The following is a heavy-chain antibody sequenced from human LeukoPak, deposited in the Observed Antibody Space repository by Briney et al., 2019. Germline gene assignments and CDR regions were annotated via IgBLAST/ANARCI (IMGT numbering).Heavy chain of an antibody. J-gene: IGHJ4*02. CDR3: ARGSTYYDSSGQVPFDY. Sequence: PGGSLRLSCAASGFTFSTYSMNWVRQAAGKGLEWVSYTSSGSSTIYYADSVKGRFTISRDNAKNSLYLQMNSLRAEDTAVYYCARGSTYYDSSGQVPFDYWGQGTLVTVSS. D-gene: IGHD3-22*01. V-gene: IGHV3-48*01. CDR2: TSSGSSTI. CDR1: GFTFSTYS.